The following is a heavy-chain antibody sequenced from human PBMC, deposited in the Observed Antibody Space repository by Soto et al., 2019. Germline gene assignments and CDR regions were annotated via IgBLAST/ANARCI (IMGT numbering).Heavy chain of an antibody. V-gene: IGHV3-23*01. Sequence: GGSLRLSCAASGFTFSSYAMSWVRQAPGKGLEWVSAISGSGGSTYYADSVKGRFTISRDNSKNTLYLQMNSLGAEDTAVYYCAKVGRITIFGVVIGPLDYWGQGTLVTVSS. J-gene: IGHJ4*02. D-gene: IGHD3-3*01. CDR3: AKVGRITIFGVVIGPLDY. CDR1: GFTFSSYA. CDR2: ISGSGGST.